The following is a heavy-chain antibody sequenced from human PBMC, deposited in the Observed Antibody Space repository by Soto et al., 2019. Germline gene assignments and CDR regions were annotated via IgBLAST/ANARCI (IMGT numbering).Heavy chain of an antibody. J-gene: IGHJ6*02. V-gene: IGHV3-74*01. D-gene: IGHD3-10*01. CDR3: AKDYFGGLDV. CDR1: GFTFSSYH. CDR2: INGDGSIT. Sequence: EVQLVESGGGLVQPGGSLRLSCAASGFTFSSYHILWVRQAPGEGLVWVSRINGDGSITSYADSVEGRFTISRDNAKNTLYLQMNSLRAEDTAVYYCAKDYFGGLDVWGQGTTVTVSS.